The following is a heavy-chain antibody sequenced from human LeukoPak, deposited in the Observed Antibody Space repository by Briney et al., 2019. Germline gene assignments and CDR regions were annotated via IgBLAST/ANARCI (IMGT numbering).Heavy chain of an antibody. CDR2: IPYDGNIK. J-gene: IGHJ4*02. D-gene: IGHD6-6*01. CDR1: GFTFSDYA. Sequence: GGSLRLSCAASGFTFSDYAMHWVRQAPGQGLDWVAVIPYDGNIKYYADSVKGRFTISRDNSKNTLHVQMNSLRADDTALYYCVRRYRSSSLDYWGQGTLVTVSS. CDR3: VRRYRSSSLDY. V-gene: IGHV3-30-3*01.